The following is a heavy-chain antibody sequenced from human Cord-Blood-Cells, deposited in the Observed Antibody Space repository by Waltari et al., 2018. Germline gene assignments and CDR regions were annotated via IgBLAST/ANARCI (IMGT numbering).Heavy chain of an antibody. CDR2: INNSVST. CDR1: GGSFSGYY. D-gene: IGHD2-2*01. CDR3: ARGRGYCSSTSCYFAFDI. Sequence: QVQLQQWGAGLLKPSETLSLTCAVYGGSFSGYYWSWIRQPPGKGLEWIGEINNSVSTSSIPSLKSRRTISVDPLKNQFSLKLSSVTVADTAVYYCARGRGYCSSTSCYFAFDIWGQGTMVTVSS. J-gene: IGHJ3*02. V-gene: IGHV4-34*01.